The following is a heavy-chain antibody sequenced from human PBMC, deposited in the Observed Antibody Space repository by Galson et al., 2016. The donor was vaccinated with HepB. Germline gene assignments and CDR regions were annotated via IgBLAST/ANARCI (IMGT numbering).Heavy chain of an antibody. V-gene: IGHV3-23*01. D-gene: IGHD6-6*01. CDR1: GLNFYNYA. CDR3: ATRLVLRGEN. J-gene: IGHJ4*02. Sequence: SLRLSCAASGLNFYNYAMSWVRLAPGKGLEWVSSISGNGGTTYYADSVKGRFTISRDNSMRTLYLQMHGLRAEDTALYYCATRLVLRGENWGQGTLITVSS. CDR2: ISGNGGTT.